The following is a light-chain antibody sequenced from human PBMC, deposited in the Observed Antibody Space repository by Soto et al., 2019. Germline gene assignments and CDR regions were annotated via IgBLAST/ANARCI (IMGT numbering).Light chain of an antibody. CDR3: QHYYNSWT. CDR2: WAS. CDR1: ETVAGSY. Sequence: EIVLTQSPGTLSLSPGERATLSCRASETVAGSYLAWYQQKAGQPPKLLIDWASTRASGVPDRFSGSGSGTDFTLTISSLQAEDVAVYYCQHYYNSWTFGQGTQVEIK. V-gene: IGKV3-20*01. J-gene: IGKJ1*01.